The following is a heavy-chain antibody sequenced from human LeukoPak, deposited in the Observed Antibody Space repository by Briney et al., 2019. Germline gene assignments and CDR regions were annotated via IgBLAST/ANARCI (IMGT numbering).Heavy chain of an antibody. CDR2: INSDGSAT. J-gene: IGHJ4*02. Sequence: GGSLRLSCAASGFTFGSPWMHWVRQAPGKGLVWVSRINSDGSATAYADSVKGRFTISRDNAENTVYLQMNSLRAEDTAVYYCARGTAGYHSSYFDYWGQGTLVTVSS. V-gene: IGHV3-74*01. CDR1: GFTFGSPW. CDR3: ARGTAGYHSSYFDY. D-gene: IGHD3-16*02.